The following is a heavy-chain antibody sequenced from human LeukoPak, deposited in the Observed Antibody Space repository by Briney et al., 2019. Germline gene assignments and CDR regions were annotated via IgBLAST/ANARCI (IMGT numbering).Heavy chain of an antibody. CDR2: IYHSGST. Sequence: PSETLSLTCTVSGYSISSGYYWGWIRQPPGKGLEWIGTIYHSGSTYYNPSLKSRVTISVDTSKNQFSLKLSSVTAADTAVYYCAREGIAVARGTRYYGMDVWGQGTTVTVSS. CDR3: AREGIAVARGTRYYGMDV. D-gene: IGHD6-19*01. CDR1: GYSISSGYY. V-gene: IGHV4-38-2*02. J-gene: IGHJ6*02.